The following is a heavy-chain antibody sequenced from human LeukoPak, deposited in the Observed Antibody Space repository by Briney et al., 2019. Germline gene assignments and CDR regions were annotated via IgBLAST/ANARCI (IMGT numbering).Heavy chain of an antibody. D-gene: IGHD3-16*02. CDR3: ARGRREYYDYVWGSYRYTLFDY. J-gene: IGHJ4*02. V-gene: IGHV4-59*01. CDR2: IYYSGST. Sequence: SETLSLTCTVSGGSISSYYWSWIRQPPGKGLEWIGYIYYSGSTNYNPSLKSRVTISVDTSKNQFSLKLSSVTAADTAVYYCARGRREYYDYVWGSYRYTLFDYWGQGTLVTVSS. CDR1: GGSISSYY.